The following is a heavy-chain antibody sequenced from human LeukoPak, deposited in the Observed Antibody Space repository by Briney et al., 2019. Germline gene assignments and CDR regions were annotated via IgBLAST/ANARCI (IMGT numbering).Heavy chain of an antibody. CDR1: GGTFSSYA. CDR3: ATARGGGYSYGYDFDY. Sequence: ASVKVSCKASGGTFSSYAISWVRQAPGQGLEWMGVIIPIFGTAYYAQKCQGRATMTEDTSTDTAYMELSSLRSEDTAVYYCATARGGGYSYGYDFDYWGEGTLVTVSS. CDR2: IIPIFGTA. V-gene: IGHV1-69*06. D-gene: IGHD5-18*01. J-gene: IGHJ4*02.